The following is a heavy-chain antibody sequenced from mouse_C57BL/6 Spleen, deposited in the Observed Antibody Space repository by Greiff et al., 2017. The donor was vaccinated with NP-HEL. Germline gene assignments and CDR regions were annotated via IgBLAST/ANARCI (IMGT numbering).Heavy chain of an antibody. J-gene: IGHJ2*01. Sequence: QVQLKQPGAELVKPGASVKLSCKASGYTFTSYWMHWVKQRPGQGLEWIGMIHPNSGSTNYNEKFKSKATLTVDKSSSTAYMQLSSLTSEDSAVYYGARDDYYGSSPDYWGQGTTLTVSS. V-gene: IGHV1-64*01. CDR3: ARDDYYGSSPDY. D-gene: IGHD1-1*01. CDR1: GYTFTSYW. CDR2: IHPNSGST.